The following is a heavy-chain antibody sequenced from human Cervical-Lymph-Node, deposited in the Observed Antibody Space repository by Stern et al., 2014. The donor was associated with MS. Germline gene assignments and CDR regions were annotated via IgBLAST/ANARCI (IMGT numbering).Heavy chain of an antibody. D-gene: IGHD2-2*01. CDR3: ARRAGYCSRTNCYAYWYFDL. CDR1: GYSFTNYW. V-gene: IGHV5-51*01. CDR2: IYPGDSDA. J-gene: IGHJ2*01. Sequence: VQLVQSGAVVKEPGEFLKISCQTSGYSFTNYWIGWVRQMPGQGLEWMGIIYPGDSDATYSPSFLGQVPIPAEKSTNPAYVQWSSLKASDTATYYCARRAGYCSRTNCYAYWYFDLWGRGTLVTVSS.